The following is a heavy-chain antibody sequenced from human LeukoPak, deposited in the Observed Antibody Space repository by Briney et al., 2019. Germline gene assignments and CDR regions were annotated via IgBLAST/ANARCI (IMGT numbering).Heavy chain of an antibody. CDR2: ISAYNGNT. CDR1: GYTFTSYG. Sequence: GASVKVSCKASGYTFTSYGISWVRQAPGQGLEWMAWISAYNGNTNYAQKLQGRVTMTTDTSTSTAYMELRSLRSDDTAVYYCARDHSYGDYPCYYGMDVWGQGTTVTVSS. D-gene: IGHD4-17*01. V-gene: IGHV1-18*01. J-gene: IGHJ6*02. CDR3: ARDHSYGDYPCYYGMDV.